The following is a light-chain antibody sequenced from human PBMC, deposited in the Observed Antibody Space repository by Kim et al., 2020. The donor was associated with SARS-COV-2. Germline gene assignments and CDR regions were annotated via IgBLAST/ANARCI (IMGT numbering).Light chain of an antibody. CDR1: SLRNYY. CDR2: GKN. CDR3: NSRDSSGHHRV. J-gene: IGLJ3*02. V-gene: IGLV3-19*01. Sequence: SSELTQDPAVSVALGQTVRITCQGDSLRNYYASWYQQKPGQAPVLVIFGKNNRPSGIPDRFSGSSSGITASLTNTGAQAEDEADYYCNSRDSSGHHRVFG.